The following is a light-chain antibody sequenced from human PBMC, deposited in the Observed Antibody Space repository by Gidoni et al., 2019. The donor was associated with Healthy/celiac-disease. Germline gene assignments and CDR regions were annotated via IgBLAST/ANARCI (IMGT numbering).Light chain of an antibody. CDR3: QQYYSTPPVT. Sequence: DLVMTQSPDSLAVSLGERATINCKSSQSVLYSSNNKNYLAWYQQKPGQPPKLLIYWASTRESGVPDRFSGSGSGTDFTLTISSLQAEDVAVYYCQQYYSTPPVTFGGXTKVEIK. V-gene: IGKV4-1*01. CDR2: WAS. CDR1: QSVLYSSNNKNY. J-gene: IGKJ4*01.